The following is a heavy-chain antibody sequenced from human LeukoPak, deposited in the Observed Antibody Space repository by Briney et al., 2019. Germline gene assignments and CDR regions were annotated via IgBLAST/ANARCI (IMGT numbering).Heavy chain of an antibody. Sequence: GGSLRLSCAASGFTFSSYAMSWVRQAPGKGLEWVSAINGSGGSTYYADSVKGRFTISRDNSKNTLYLQMNSLRAEDTAVYYCAKDPPAYDFWSGYYTDDAFDIWGQGTMVTVSS. CDR2: INGSGGST. CDR1: GFTFSSYA. J-gene: IGHJ3*02. D-gene: IGHD3-3*01. CDR3: AKDPPAYDFWSGYYTDDAFDI. V-gene: IGHV3-23*01.